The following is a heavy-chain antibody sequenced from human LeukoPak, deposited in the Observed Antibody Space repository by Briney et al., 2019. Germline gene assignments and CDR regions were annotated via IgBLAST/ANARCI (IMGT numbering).Heavy chain of an antibody. J-gene: IGHJ4*02. CDR2: IIPIFGTA. Sequence: SVKVSCKASGGTFSSYAISWVRQAPGQGLEWMGGIIPIFGTANYAQKFQGRVTITADESTRTAYMELSSLRSEDTALYYCARGGMLELPPEGRTYYDFWSGPHYFDYWGQGTLVTVSS. CDR1: GGTFSSYA. D-gene: IGHD3-3*01. V-gene: IGHV1-69*13. CDR3: ARGGMLELPPEGRTYYDFWSGPHYFDY.